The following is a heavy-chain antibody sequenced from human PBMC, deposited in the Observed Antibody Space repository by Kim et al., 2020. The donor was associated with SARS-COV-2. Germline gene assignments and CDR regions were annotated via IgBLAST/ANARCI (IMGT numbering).Heavy chain of an antibody. D-gene: IGHD1-26*01. CDR1: GYTFTSYG. CDR3: ARDMKVYGSYFWAYYYYGMDV. Sequence: ASVKVSCKASGYTFTSYGISWVRQAPGQGLEWMGWISAYNGNTNYAQKLQGRVTMTTDTSTSTAYMELRSLRSDDTAVYYCARDMKVYGSYFWAYYYYGMDVWGQGTTVTVSS. J-gene: IGHJ6*02. V-gene: IGHV1-18*01. CDR2: ISAYNGNT.